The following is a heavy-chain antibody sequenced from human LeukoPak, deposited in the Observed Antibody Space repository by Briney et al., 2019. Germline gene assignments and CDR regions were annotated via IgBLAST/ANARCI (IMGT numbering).Heavy chain of an antibody. CDR2: ISYDGSHK. CDR3: ARGLRGVSISLSGDY. Sequence: PGGSLRLSCAASGFTFSSYAMHWVRQAPGKGLEWVAVISYDGSHKYCADSVKGRFTISRDSSKSTLYLQMNSLRAEDTAVYYCARGLRGVSISLSGDYWGQGTLVTVSS. J-gene: IGHJ4*02. V-gene: IGHV3-30*04. D-gene: IGHD3-3*01. CDR1: GFTFSSYA.